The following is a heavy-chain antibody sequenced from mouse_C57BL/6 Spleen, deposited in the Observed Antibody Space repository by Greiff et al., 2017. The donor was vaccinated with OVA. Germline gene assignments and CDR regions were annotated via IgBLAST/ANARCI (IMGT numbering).Heavy chain of an antibody. V-gene: IGHV1-82*01. D-gene: IGHD3-3*01. CDR2: IYPGDGDT. Sequence: VQLQQSGPELVKPGASVKISCKASGYAFSSSWMNWVKQRPGKGLEWIGRIYPGDGDTNCNGKFKGKATLTADKSSSTAYMQLSSLTSEDSAVYFCARGTDSAYWGQGTLVTVSA. CDR1: GYAFSSSW. CDR3: ARGTDSAY. J-gene: IGHJ3*01.